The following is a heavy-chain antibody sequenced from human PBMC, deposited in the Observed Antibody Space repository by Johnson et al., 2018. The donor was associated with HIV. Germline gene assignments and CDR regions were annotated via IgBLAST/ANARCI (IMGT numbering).Heavy chain of an antibody. D-gene: IGHD3-16*01. CDR1: GFTFSSYD. CDR3: AKPPSMGAYAFDI. J-gene: IGHJ3*02. V-gene: IGHV3-30*18. CDR2: ISYDGTNK. Sequence: QVQLVESGGGVVQPGRSLRVSCGASGFTFSSYDMHWVRQAPGKGLEWVAVISYDGTNKYFADSVKGLFNISRDNSKNTLYLQMNSLRAEDAAVYYCAKPPSMGAYAFDIWGQGTMVTVSS.